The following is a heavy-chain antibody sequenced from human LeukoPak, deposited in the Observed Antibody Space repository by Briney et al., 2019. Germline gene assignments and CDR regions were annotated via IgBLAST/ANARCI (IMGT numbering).Heavy chain of an antibody. D-gene: IGHD3-22*01. CDR1: GGSISSGGYS. CDR2: IYHSGST. CDR3: ARVGYYDSSGYDAFDI. Sequence: SETLSLTCAVSGGSISSGGYSWSWIRQPPGKGLEWIGYIYHSGSTYYNPSLKSRVTISVDRSKNQFSLKLSSVTAADTAVYYCARVGYYDSSGYDAFDIWGQGTMVTVSS. J-gene: IGHJ3*02. V-gene: IGHV4-30-2*01.